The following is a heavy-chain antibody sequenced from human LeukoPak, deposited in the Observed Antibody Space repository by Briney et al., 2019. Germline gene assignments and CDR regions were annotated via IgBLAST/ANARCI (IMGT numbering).Heavy chain of an antibody. V-gene: IGHV3-48*03. D-gene: IGHD2-2*03. CDR1: GFTFSSYE. CDR2: ISSSGSTI. J-gene: IGHJ4*02. CDR3: ARVDRAVGHGY. Sequence: GGSLRLSCAASGFTFSSYEMNWVRQAPGKGLEWVSYISSSGSTIYYADSVKGRFTISRDNAKNSLYLQMNSLRAEDTAVYYCARVDRAVGHGYWGQGTLVTVSS.